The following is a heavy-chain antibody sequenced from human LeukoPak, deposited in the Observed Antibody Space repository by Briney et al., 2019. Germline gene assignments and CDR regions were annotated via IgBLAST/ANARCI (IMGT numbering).Heavy chain of an antibody. CDR1: RGSFSGYY. CDR2: ISHSGST. D-gene: IGHD6-19*01. Sequence: AETLSLTCAVYRGSFSGYYWSWIRQPPGKGLEWIWEISHSGSTNYNPSLKSRVTISVDTSKNQFSLKLGSVTAADAAVYYCARQYRRWLVQYFDLWGRGTLVTVSS. J-gene: IGHJ2*01. V-gene: IGHV4-34*01. CDR3: ARQYRRWLVQYFDL.